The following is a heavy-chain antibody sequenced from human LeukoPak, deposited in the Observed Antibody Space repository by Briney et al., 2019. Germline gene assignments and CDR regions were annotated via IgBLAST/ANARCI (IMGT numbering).Heavy chain of an antibody. CDR3: XSGXDWYKVFDY. D-gene: IGHD6-19*01. Sequence: GGSLRLSCAASGFTFSSYEMNWVRQAPGKGLEWVSYISRSGSTMYYADSVKGRFTISRDNAKNSLYLQMNSLKAEDTAVYYCXSGXDWYKVFDYWGQGTLVTVSS. CDR1: GFTFSSYE. V-gene: IGHV3-48*03. J-gene: IGHJ4*02. CDR2: ISRSGSTM.